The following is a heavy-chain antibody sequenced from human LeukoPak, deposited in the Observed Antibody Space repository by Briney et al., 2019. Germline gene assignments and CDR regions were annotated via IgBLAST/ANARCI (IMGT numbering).Heavy chain of an antibody. J-gene: IGHJ4*02. CDR1: GFTVSSNY. V-gene: IGHV3-66*01. D-gene: IGHD1-26*01. Sequence: GGSLRLSCAASGFTVSSNYMSWVRQAPGKGLEWVSVIYSGGSTYYADSVKGRFTISRDNSKNTLYLQMNSLRAEDTAVYYCAREPSGSYYHFDYWGQGTLVTVSS. CDR2: IYSGGST. CDR3: AREPSGSYYHFDY.